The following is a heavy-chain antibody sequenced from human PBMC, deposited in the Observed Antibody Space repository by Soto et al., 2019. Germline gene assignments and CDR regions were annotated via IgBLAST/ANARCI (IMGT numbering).Heavy chain of an antibody. CDR3: AAHLPYCGGDCYYFAY. D-gene: IGHD2-21*02. CDR2: IIPIFGTA. V-gene: IGHV1-69*01. CDR1: GGTFSSYA. Sequence: QVQLVQSGAEVKKPGSSVKVSCKASGGTFSSYAISWVRQAPGQGLEWMGGIIPIFGTANYAQKFQGRVTITADESTSTAYMELSSLRSEDTAVYYCAAHLPYCGGDCYYFAYWGQGTLVTVSS. J-gene: IGHJ4*02.